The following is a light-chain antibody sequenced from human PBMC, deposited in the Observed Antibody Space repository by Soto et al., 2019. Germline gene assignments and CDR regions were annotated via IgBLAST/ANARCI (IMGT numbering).Light chain of an antibody. Sequence: QSALTQPASVSGSPGQSITISCTGTSSDVGSYNLVSWYQQHPGKAPKLMIYEGSKRPSGVSNRFSGSKSGNTASLTISGLQAEDVADYYCCSYAGSSTVVFGGGTKLTVL. CDR1: SSDVGSYNL. J-gene: IGLJ2*01. CDR2: EGS. CDR3: CSYAGSSTVV. V-gene: IGLV2-23*01.